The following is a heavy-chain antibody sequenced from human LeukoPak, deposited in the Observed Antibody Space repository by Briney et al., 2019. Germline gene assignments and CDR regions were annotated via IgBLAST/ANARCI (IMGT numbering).Heavy chain of an antibody. CDR3: ARASGDGYNYAIVDY. CDR1: GDSVSSNSAT. D-gene: IGHD5-24*01. CDR2: TYYRSKWHN. J-gene: IGHJ4*02. V-gene: IGHV6-1*01. Sequence: SQTLSLTCAISGDSVSSNSATWNWIRQSPSRGLEWLGRTYYRSKWHNNYAVSVKSRITINPDTSKNQFSLKLTSVTAADTAVYYCARASGDGYNYAIVDYWGQGTLVTVSS.